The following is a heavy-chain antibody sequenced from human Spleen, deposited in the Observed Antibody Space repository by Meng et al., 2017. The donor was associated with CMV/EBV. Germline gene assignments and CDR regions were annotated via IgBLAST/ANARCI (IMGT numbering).Heavy chain of an antibody. J-gene: IGHJ4*02. CDR3: ASPARYCSSTSCIAAFDY. D-gene: IGHD2-2*01. CDR1: GSTFSSFS. CDR2: IIPILGIA. Sequence: SVKVSCKGSGSTFSSFSISWVRQAPGQGLEWMGRIIPILGIANYAQKFQGRVTITTDESTSTAYMELSSLRSEDTAVYYCASPARYCSSTSCIAAFDYWGQGTLVTVSS. V-gene: IGHV1-69*02.